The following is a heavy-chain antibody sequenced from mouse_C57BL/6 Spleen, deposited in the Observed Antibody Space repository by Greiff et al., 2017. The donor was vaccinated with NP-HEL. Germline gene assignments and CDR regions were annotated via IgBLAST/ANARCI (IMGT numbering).Heavy chain of an antibody. CDR3: ARVHYDYDGGFDY. Sequence: ESGPGLVKPSQSLSLTCSVTGYSITSGYYWNWIRQFPGNKLEWMGYISYDGSNNYNPSLKNRISITRDTSKNQFFLKLNSVTTEDTATYYCARVHYDYDGGFDYWGQGTTLTVSS. J-gene: IGHJ2*01. CDR1: GYSITSGYY. D-gene: IGHD2-4*01. V-gene: IGHV3-6*01. CDR2: ISYDGSN.